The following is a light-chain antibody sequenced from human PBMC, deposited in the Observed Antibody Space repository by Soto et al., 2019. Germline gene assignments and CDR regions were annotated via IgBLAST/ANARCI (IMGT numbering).Light chain of an antibody. CDR3: HQSYNTPLT. Sequence: DIQMTQSPSSLSASVGDRVTITCRASQSISNYLNWYQQKPGKAPKLLIYAASSLQSGVQSRFSGSGSGTDFTLTISSLQPEDFATYYCHQSYNTPLTFGGGTKVEIK. V-gene: IGKV1-39*01. J-gene: IGKJ4*01. CDR2: AAS. CDR1: QSISNY.